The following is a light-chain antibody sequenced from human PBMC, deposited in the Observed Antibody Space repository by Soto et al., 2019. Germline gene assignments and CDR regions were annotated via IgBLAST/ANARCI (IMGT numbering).Light chain of an antibody. V-gene: IGKV1-5*01. CDR3: QHYNSYSQA. J-gene: IGKJ1*01. Sequence: DIKMTQSPSTLSASVGDRVTITCRASQSISSWLAWYQQKPGKAPRLLIYDASSLDTGVPSRFSGSGSGTEFTLTISSLQPEDFATYYCQHYNSYSQAFGQGTKVDIK. CDR1: QSISSW. CDR2: DAS.